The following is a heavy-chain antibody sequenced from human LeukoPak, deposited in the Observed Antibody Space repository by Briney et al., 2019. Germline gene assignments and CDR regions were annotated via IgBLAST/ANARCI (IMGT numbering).Heavy chain of an antibody. D-gene: IGHD3-10*01. Sequence: QSGGSLRLSCAASGFTFSSYGMHWVRQAPGKGLEWVAFIRYDGSNKYYADSVKGRFTISRDNSKSTVYLQMNSLRAEDTAVYYCSKDLTSDFGGDLDPWGQGTLVTVSS. CDR3: SKDLTSDFGGDLDP. CDR1: GFTFSSYG. CDR2: IRYDGSNK. J-gene: IGHJ5*02. V-gene: IGHV3-30*02.